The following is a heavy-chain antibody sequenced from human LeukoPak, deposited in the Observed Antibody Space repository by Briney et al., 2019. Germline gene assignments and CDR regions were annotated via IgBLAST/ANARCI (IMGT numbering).Heavy chain of an antibody. D-gene: IGHD2-21*01. CDR3: ARIIARPDYLDY. V-gene: IGHV2-70*11. Sequence: SGPTQVNPTRTLTLTCTFSGFSLSTSAMCVNWIRQPPGKALEWLARVDWDDDKYYSPSLRTRLTISKDTSKNQVVLTMTNMDPVDTATYCCARIIARPDYLDYWGRGALVTVSS. CDR2: VDWDDDK. J-gene: IGHJ4*02. CDR1: GFSLSTSAMC.